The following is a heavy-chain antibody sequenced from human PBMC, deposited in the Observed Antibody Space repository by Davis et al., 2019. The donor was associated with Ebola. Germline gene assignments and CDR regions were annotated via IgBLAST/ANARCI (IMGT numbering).Heavy chain of an antibody. Sequence: GESLKISCAASGFTFSGHWMGWVRQAPGKGLEWVSAISGSGGSTYYADSVKGRFTISRDNSKNTLYLQMNSLRAEDTAVYYCAKDWGHTMVRGVTTDYWGQGTLVTVSS. D-gene: IGHD3-10*01. CDR2: ISGSGGST. J-gene: IGHJ4*02. CDR1: GFTFSGHW. V-gene: IGHV3-23*01. CDR3: AKDWGHTMVRGVTTDY.